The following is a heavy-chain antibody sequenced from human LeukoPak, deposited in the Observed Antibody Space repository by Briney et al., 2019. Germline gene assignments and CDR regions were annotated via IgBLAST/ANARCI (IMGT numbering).Heavy chain of an antibody. D-gene: IGHD1-20*01. J-gene: IGHJ6*03. V-gene: IGHV3-7*01. CDR3: ARDPSLGNWNYPMVV. CDR1: GFTFSSYW. CDR2: IKQDGSEK. Sequence: GGSLRLSCAASGFTFSSYWMSWVRQAPGKGLEWVANIKQDGSEKYYVDSVKGRFTISRDNAKNSLYLQMNSLRAEDTAVYYCARDPSLGNWNYPMVVWGKGTTVTVSS.